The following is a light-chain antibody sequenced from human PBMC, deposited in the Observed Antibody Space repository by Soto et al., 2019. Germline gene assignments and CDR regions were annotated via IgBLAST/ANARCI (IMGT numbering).Light chain of an antibody. Sequence: QSVLTQPASVSGSPGQSITISCNGTSSDVGYYKYVSWYQQHPGKAPKLMIYEVSNRPSGVSNRFSGSKSGNTASLTISGLQDEDEADYYCSSYTSSATLVFGGGTQLTVL. J-gene: IGLJ2*01. V-gene: IGLV2-14*01. CDR3: SSYTSSATLV. CDR1: SSDVGYYKY. CDR2: EVS.